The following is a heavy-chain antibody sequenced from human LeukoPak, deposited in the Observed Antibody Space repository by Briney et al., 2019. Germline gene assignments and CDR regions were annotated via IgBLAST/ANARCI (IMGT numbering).Heavy chain of an antibody. CDR1: GGSISSYY. Sequence: SETLSLTCTVSGGSISSYYWSWIRQPPGKGLEWIGYIYYSGSTNYNPSLKSRVTISVDTSKNQFSLKQSSVTAADTAVYYCASSVVPAAMVQYYYYGMDVWGQGTTVTVSS. CDR3: ASSVVPAAMVQYYYYGMDV. CDR2: IYYSGST. V-gene: IGHV4-59*01. J-gene: IGHJ6*02. D-gene: IGHD2-2*01.